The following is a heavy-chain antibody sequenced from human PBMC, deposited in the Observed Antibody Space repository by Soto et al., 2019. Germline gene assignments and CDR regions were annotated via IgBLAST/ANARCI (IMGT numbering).Heavy chain of an antibody. Sequence: GGSLILSCASNSFPFTSYGMHWVRQASGKGLEWVSIIWYDGSNKYYADSVEGRFTISRDNSKNTLYLQMNSLRAEDTAVYYCARKLGPTDYYFVMDVWGQGT. CDR3: ARKLGPTDYYFVMDV. D-gene: IGHD7-27*01. CDR2: IWYDGSNK. J-gene: IGHJ6*02. V-gene: IGHV3-33*01. CDR1: SFPFTSYG.